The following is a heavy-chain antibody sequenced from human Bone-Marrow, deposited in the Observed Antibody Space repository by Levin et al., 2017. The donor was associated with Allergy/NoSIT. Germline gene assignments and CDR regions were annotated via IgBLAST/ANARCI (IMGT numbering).Heavy chain of an antibody. V-gene: IGHV1-24*01. J-gene: IGHJ4*02. CDR3: AGAFSTSGYYAY. D-gene: IGHD5-12*01. CDR2: DDPEDDET. Sequence: ASVKVSCKVSGYRFTELSMHWVRQTPGKGLEWMGGDDPEDDETIYARTLEGRVIMTEDTSTDTAYMELRSLTSEDTAVYYCAGAFSTSGYYAYWGQGTLVTVSS. CDR1: GYRFTELS.